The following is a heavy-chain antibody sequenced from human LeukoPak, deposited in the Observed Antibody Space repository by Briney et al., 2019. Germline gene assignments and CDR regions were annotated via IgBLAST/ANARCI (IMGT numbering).Heavy chain of an antibody. Sequence: GRSLRLSCAASGFAFNTYAMHWVRQAPGQGLEWVALIWHDGSLKFYSNSVRGQFTISRDNSKNTVSLQMNNLRAEDTAVYYCASGYNDYGDYGNDYWGQGTLVTVSS. D-gene: IGHD4-17*01. V-gene: IGHV3-33*01. J-gene: IGHJ4*02. CDR3: ASGYNDYGDYGNDY. CDR2: IWHDGSLK. CDR1: GFAFNTYA.